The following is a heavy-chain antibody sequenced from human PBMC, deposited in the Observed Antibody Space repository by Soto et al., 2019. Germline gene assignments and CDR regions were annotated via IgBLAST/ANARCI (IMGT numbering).Heavy chain of an antibody. V-gene: IGHV3-21*01. CDR3: ARGQNYDYVWGSYLADYYFDY. CDR1: GFTFSSYS. CDR2: ISSSSSYI. Sequence: PGGSLRLSCAASGFTFSSYSMNWVRQAPGKGLEWVSSISSSSSYIYYADSVKGRFTISRDNAKNSLYLQMNSLRAEDTAVYYCARGQNYDYVWGSYLADYYFDYWGQGTLVTVSS. J-gene: IGHJ4*02. D-gene: IGHD3-16*02.